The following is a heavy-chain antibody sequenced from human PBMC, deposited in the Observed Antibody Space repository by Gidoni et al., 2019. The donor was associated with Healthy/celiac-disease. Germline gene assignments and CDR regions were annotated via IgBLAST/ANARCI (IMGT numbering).Heavy chain of an antibody. J-gene: IGHJ6*02. CDR3: ARGRVDCSSTSCYTWGNYYYYGMDV. CDR2: INPNSGGT. CDR1: GYTFTGYS. Sequence: QVQLVQSGAEVKKPGASVKVSCTASGYTFTGYSMHWVRQAPGQGLEWMGWINPNSGGTNYAQKFQGRVTMTRDTSISTAYMELSRLRSDDTAVYYCARGRVDCSSTSCYTWGNYYYYGMDVWGQGTTVTVSS. V-gene: IGHV1-2*02. D-gene: IGHD2-2*02.